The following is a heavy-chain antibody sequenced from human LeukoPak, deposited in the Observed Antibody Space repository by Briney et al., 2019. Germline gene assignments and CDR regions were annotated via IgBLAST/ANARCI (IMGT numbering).Heavy chain of an antibody. CDR2: ISSSSSTI. J-gene: IGHJ4*02. CDR3: ARASGGSYYIVLSKHTPLDY. D-gene: IGHD1-26*01. V-gene: IGHV3-48*01. Sequence: PGGSLRLSCAASGFTFSSYSMNWVRQAPGKGLEWVSYISSSSSTIYYADSVKGRFTISRDNAKNSLYLQMNSLRAEDTAVYYCARASGGSYYIVLSKHTPLDYWGQGTLVTVSS. CDR1: GFTFSSYS.